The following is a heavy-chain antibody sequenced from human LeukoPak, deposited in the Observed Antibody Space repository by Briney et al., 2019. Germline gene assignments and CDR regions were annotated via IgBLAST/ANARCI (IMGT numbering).Heavy chain of an antibody. CDR2: ISGNGGST. V-gene: IGHV3-23*01. Sequence: GGSLRLSCAASGFTFSSYAMSWVRQAPGKGLEWVSAISGNGGSTYYADSVKGRFTISRDNSKNTLYLQMNSLRAEDTAVYYCAKDPTYIAVAGLIDYWGQGTLVTVSS. D-gene: IGHD6-19*01. J-gene: IGHJ4*02. CDR3: AKDPTYIAVAGLIDY. CDR1: GFTFSSYA.